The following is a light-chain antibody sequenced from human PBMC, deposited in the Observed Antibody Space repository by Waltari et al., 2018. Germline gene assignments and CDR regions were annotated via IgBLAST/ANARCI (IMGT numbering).Light chain of an antibody. CDR3: MQAKFWPWT. Sequence: VMTQSPLTLHVTLGQPASISCRSAQGLVHTDGRTYVSWYQQRPGQSPRRLIYQVSKRDSGVPDRFRGSGSGTDFTLEISRVEADDVGFYYCMQAKFWPWTFGQGTEVEIK. CDR1: QGLVHTDGRTY. V-gene: IGKV2-30*02. CDR2: QVS. J-gene: IGKJ1*01.